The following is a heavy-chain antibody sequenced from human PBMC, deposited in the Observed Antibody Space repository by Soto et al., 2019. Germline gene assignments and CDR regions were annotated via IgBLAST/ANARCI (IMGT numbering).Heavy chain of an antibody. CDR3: ARVPVTVLTATSYGMDV. CDR2: VYYTGST. J-gene: IGHJ6*02. V-gene: IGHV4-61*01. D-gene: IGHD7-27*01. Sequence: TSETLSLTCTVSGGSVSSGRHYWNWIRQPPGKGLEWIGYVYYTGSTNYKPSLKSRVTISIDTSKNQFSLKLSSVTAAGTAVYYCARVPVTVLTATSYGMDVWGQGTTVTVSS. CDR1: GGSVSSGRHY.